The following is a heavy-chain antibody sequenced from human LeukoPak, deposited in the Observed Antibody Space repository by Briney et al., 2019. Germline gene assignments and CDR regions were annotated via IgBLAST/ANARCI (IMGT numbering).Heavy chain of an antibody. CDR1: GGSTSSGDYY. CDR3: ARGIYLPGS. Sequence: SETLSLTCTVSGGSTSSGDYYWSWIRQPPGKGLEWVGYIYYSGSTYYNPSLKSRVTISLDTSRNQFSLKLSSVTAADTAVYCCARGIYLPGSWGQGTLVTVSS. J-gene: IGHJ4*02. CDR2: IYYSGST. V-gene: IGHV4-30-4*01. D-gene: IGHD2-15*01.